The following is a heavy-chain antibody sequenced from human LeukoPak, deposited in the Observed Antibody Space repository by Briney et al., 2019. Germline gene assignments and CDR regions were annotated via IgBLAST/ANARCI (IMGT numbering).Heavy chain of an antibody. V-gene: IGHV3-48*04. D-gene: IGHD2-2*01. Sequence: GGSLRLSCAASGFTFSSYAMNWVRQAPGKGLEWVSNISGRGSIIYYADSVKGRFTISRDNARDSLYLQMSSLRAEDTAVYYCARGDLSGCSSTSCPLFDYWGQGTLVTVSS. CDR3: ARGDLSGCSSTSCPLFDY. CDR2: ISGRGSII. CDR1: GFTFSSYA. J-gene: IGHJ4*02.